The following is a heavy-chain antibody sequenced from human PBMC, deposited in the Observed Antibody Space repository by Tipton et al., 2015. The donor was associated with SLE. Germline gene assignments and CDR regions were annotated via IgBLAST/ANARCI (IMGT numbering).Heavy chain of an antibody. Sequence: LRLSCTVSGGSISSGGYYWSWIRQHPGKGLEWIGYIYYSGSTYYNPSLKSRVTISVDTSKNQFSLKLSSVTAADTAVYYCARDQGSGRGYYGMDVWGQGTTVTVSS. CDR1: GGSISSGGYY. D-gene: IGHD6-19*01. V-gene: IGHV4-31*03. CDR3: ARDQGSGRGYYGMDV. J-gene: IGHJ6*02. CDR2: IYYSGST.